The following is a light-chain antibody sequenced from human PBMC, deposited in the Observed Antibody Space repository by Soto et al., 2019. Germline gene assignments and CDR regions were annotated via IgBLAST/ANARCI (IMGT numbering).Light chain of an antibody. CDR2: KAS. Sequence: DIQMTQSPSTLSASVGDRVTITCRASQSISSWLAWYQQKPGKAPKLLIYKASSLESGDPSRFSGSGSGTEFTLTISSLQPDDFATYYCQQYNSYSFMYTLGQGTKLEIK. V-gene: IGKV1-5*03. CDR1: QSISSW. J-gene: IGKJ2*01. CDR3: QQYNSYSFMYT.